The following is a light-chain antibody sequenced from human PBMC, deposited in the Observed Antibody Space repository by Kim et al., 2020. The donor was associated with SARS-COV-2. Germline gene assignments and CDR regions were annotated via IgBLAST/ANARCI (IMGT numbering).Light chain of an antibody. Sequence: ALGQTVRTTCQGDRLRTYAASWYQQKRGQGPVLVIYGKNNRPSGIPDRFCGASSGNTASLTITGAQAEDEADYYCNSRDCSGNHWVFGGGTQLTVL. CDR2: GKN. J-gene: IGLJ3*02. CDR3: NSRDCSGNHWV. V-gene: IGLV3-19*01. CDR1: RLRTYA.